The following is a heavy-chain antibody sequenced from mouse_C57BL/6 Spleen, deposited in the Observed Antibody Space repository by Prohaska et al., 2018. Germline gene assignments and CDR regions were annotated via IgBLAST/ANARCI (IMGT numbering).Heavy chain of an antibody. Sequence: QVQLQQPGAELVKPGASVKLSCKASGYTFTSYWMHWVKQRPGQGLEWIGMIHPNSGSTNYNEKFKSKATLTVDKSSSTAYMQLSSLTSEDSAVYYCARHGSREGYFDVWGTGTTVTVSS. J-gene: IGHJ1*03. CDR1: GYTFTSYW. V-gene: IGHV1-64*01. CDR2: IHPNSGST. CDR3: ARHGSREGYFDV. D-gene: IGHD1-1*01.